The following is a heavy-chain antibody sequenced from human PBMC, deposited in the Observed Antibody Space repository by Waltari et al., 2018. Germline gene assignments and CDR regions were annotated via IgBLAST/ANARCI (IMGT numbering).Heavy chain of an antibody. V-gene: IGHV3-23*01. J-gene: IGHJ3*02. D-gene: IGHD3-16*01. CDR2: TSVGGGGT. CDR1: GFTFSSYA. CDR3: AKGESGAPYDASDI. Sequence: EVQLLESGGGLVQPGGSLRLTCAASGFTFSSYAMKWVRQVPGKWLEWVSLTSVGGGGTYSADSVKGRFTISRDKSKNTLYLQMNSLRADDTAVYYCAKGESGAPYDASDIWGQGTLVTVSS.